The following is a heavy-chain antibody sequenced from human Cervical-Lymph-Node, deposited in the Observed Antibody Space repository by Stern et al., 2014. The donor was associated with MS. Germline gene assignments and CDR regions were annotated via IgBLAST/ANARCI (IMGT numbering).Heavy chain of an antibody. CDR3: ATPAYFDVATGYPMPYYYYGMDV. V-gene: IGHV1-69*01. CDR1: GGTVSSYA. CDR2: IVPMLGTP. J-gene: IGHJ6*02. Sequence: QVQLVQSGAEVKKPGSSVKGSCKASGGTVSSYAITWVRQAPGQGLWWMGGIVPMLGTPDYAQKFQGRVTITADESTNTAYMEVSSLRSDDTAVYYCATPAYFDVATGYPMPYYYYGMDVWGPGTTLTVSS. D-gene: IGHD3-9*01.